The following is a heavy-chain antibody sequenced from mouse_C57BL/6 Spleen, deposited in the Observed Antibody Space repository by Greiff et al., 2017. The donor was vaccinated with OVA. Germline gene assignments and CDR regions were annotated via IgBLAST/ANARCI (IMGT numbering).Heavy chain of an antibody. D-gene: IGHD1-1*01. V-gene: IGHV1-64*01. CDR3: ARQEYYYGSSSVGDFDY. CDR1: GYTFTSYW. Sequence: VQLQQPGAELVKPGASVKLSCKASGYTFTSYWMHWVKQRPGQGLEWIGMIHPNSGSTNYNEKFKSKATLTVDKSSSTAYMQLSSLTSEDSAVYYCARQEYYYGSSSVGDFDYWGQGTTLTVSS. J-gene: IGHJ2*01. CDR2: IHPNSGST.